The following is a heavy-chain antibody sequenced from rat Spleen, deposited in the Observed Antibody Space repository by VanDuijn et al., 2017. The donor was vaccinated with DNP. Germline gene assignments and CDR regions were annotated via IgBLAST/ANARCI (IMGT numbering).Heavy chain of an antibody. CDR1: GFTFSDYY. CDR2: ISYDGGST. D-gene: IGHD1-4*01. Sequence: EVQLVESGGGVVQPGRSLKLSCAASGFTFSDYYMAWVRQAPTKGLEWVAYISYDGGSTYRGDSVKGRFTISRDNAKSTLYLQMNSLRSEDRDTYYCARHVLPLRVWDYWGQGVMVTVSS. V-gene: IGHV5-22*01. J-gene: IGHJ2*01. CDR3: ARHVLPLRVWDY.